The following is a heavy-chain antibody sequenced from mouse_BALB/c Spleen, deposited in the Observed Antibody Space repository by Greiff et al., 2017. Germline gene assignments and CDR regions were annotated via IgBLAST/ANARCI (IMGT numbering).Heavy chain of an antibody. Sequence: EVKLQESGPGLVKPSQSLSLTCTVTGYSITSDYAWNWIRQFPGNKLEWMGYISYSGSTSYNPSLKSRISITRDTSKNQFFLQLNSVTTEDTATYYCAGMINYFDYWGQGTTLTVSS. V-gene: IGHV3-2*02. CDR3: AGMINYFDY. J-gene: IGHJ2*01. D-gene: IGHD2-4*01. CDR1: GYSITSDYA. CDR2: ISYSGST.